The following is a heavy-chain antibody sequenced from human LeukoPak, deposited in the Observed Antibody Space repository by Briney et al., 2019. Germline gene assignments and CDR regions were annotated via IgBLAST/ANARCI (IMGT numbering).Heavy chain of an antibody. Sequence: ASVKVSCKVSGYTLTELSMHWVRQAPGKGLEWMGGFDPEDGETIYAQKFQGRVTMTEDTSTDTAYMELSSLRSEDTAVYYCATVRLRFLEWLLYKYNWFDPWGQGTLVTVSS. V-gene: IGHV1-24*01. CDR3: ATVRLRFLEWLLYKYNWFDP. D-gene: IGHD3-3*01. J-gene: IGHJ5*02. CDR2: FDPEDGET. CDR1: GYTLTELS.